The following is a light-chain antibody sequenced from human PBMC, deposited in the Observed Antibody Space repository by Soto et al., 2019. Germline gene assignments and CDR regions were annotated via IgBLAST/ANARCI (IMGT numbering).Light chain of an antibody. J-gene: IGLJ2*01. CDR2: EVN. CDR1: SSDVGDYNY. Sequence: QSVLTQPPSASGSPGQSVTISCTGTSSDVGDYNYVSWYQQHPGKAPKLMIYEVNKRPSGVPDRFSGSKSGNTASLTVSGLQAEDEADYYCSSYAVSNSLVFGGGTQLTVL. V-gene: IGLV2-8*01. CDR3: SSYAVSNSLV.